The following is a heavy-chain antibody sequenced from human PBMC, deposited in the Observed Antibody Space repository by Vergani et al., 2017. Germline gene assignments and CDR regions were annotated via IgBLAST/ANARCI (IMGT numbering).Heavy chain of an antibody. CDR2: INPNSGGT. D-gene: IGHD2-2*01. CDR1: GYTFTDYF. V-gene: IGHV1-2*02. J-gene: IGHJ5*02. CDR3: ARGRFLGYCSSTSCYQADP. Sequence: QVQLVQSGAEVKKPGASVKVSCKASGYTFTDYFMHWVRQAPGQGLEWMGWINPNSGGTNYAQKFQGRVTMTRDTSISTAYMELSNLRSDDTAVYYCARGRFLGYCSSTSCYQADPWGQGTLVTVSS.